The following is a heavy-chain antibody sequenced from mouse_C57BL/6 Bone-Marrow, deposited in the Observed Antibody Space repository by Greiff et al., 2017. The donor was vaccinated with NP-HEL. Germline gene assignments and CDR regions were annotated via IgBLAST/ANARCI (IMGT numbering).Heavy chain of an antibody. Sequence: EVNLVESGGDLVKPGGSLKLSCAASGFTFSSYGMSWVRQTPDKRLEWVATISSGGSYTYYPDSVKGRFTISRDNAKNTLYLQMSSLKSEDTAMYYCARHSGPYYAMDYWGQGTSVTVSS. V-gene: IGHV5-6*01. CDR3: ARHSGPYYAMDY. CDR2: ISSGGSYT. CDR1: GFTFSSYG. J-gene: IGHJ4*01.